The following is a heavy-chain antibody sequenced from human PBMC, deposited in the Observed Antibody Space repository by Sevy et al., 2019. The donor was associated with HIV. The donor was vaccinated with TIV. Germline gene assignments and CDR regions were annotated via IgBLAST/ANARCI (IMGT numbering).Heavy chain of an antibody. Sequence: GGSLRLSCSVSGVTFSGDGIDWVRQAPGKGLEWISYISAYSGTIYYADSVRGRFTVSRDNAKNSLFLQMNSLRDDDTAVYYCARNIWGTFRYNDYWGQGTLVTVSS. CDR3: ARNIWGTFRYNDY. CDR1: GVTFSGDG. D-gene: IGHD3-16*02. V-gene: IGHV3-48*02. J-gene: IGHJ4*02. CDR2: ISAYSGTI.